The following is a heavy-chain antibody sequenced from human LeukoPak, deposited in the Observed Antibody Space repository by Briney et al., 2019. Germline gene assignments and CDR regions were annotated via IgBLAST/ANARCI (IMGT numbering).Heavy chain of an antibody. D-gene: IGHD6-19*01. CDR3: ARGGYSSGWYLKGGGDAFDI. V-gene: IGHV1-8*01. CDR2: MNPNSGNT. Sequence: ASVKVSCKASGYTFTSYDINWVRQATGQGLEWMGWMNPNSGNTGYAQKFQGRVTMTRNTSISTAYMELSSLRSEDTAVYYCARGGYSSGWYLKGGGDAFDIWGQGTMVTVSS. CDR1: GYTFTSYD. J-gene: IGHJ3*02.